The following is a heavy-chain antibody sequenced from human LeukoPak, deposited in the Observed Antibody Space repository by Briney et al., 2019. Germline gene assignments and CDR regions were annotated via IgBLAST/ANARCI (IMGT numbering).Heavy chain of an antibody. CDR1: GGTFSSYA. J-gene: IGHJ6*04. CDR3: ASKGIAVAGTYYYYGMDV. V-gene: IGHV1-69*06. D-gene: IGHD6-19*01. Sequence: EASVKVSCMASGGTFSSYAISWVRQAPGQGLEWMGGIIPIFGTANYAQKFQGRVTITADKSTSTAYMELSSLRSEDTAVYYCASKGIAVAGTYYYYGMDVWGKGTTVTVSS. CDR2: IIPIFGTA.